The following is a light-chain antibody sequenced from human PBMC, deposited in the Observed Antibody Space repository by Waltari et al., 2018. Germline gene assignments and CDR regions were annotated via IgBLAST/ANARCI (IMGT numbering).Light chain of an antibody. V-gene: IGLV1-40*01. CDR3: QSFDSSLDGYV. CDR2: ANN. Sequence: QSVLTQPPSVSGAPGQRATISCTGRSSNIGSYYHVLWYQHLPGTAPKVLIYANNNRPSGVPDRFSGSKSGASASLAITGLQAEDEADYYCQSFDSSLDGYVFGTGTKVTVL. J-gene: IGLJ1*01. CDR1: SSNIGSYYH.